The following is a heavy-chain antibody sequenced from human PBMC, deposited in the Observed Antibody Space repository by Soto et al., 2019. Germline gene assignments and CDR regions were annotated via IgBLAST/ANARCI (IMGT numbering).Heavy chain of an antibody. Sequence: GGSLRLSCVASGFTFSIYSMNWVRQAPGKGLEWVSYISYSSTTIYYADSVKGRFTISRDNAKNSLFLQMNSLRDEDTSVYYCARDNGIAGSFDPWGQGTLVTVSS. J-gene: IGHJ5*02. CDR1: GFTFSIYS. CDR3: ARDNGIAGSFDP. D-gene: IGHD6-13*01. V-gene: IGHV3-48*02. CDR2: ISYSSTTI.